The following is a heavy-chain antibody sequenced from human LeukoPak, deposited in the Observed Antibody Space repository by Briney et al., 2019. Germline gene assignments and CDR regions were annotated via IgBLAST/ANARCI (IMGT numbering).Heavy chain of an antibody. CDR2: ISHDGSNK. V-gene: IGHV3-30-3*01. CDR3: ARGGYQQLIRCFDY. J-gene: IGHJ4*02. CDR1: GFTFSSYA. Sequence: GGSLRLSCAASGFTFSSYAMHWVRQAPGKGLEWVAVISHDGSNKYYADSVKGRFTISRDNSKNTLYLQMNSLRAEDTAVYYCARGGYQQLIRCFDYWGQGTLVTVSS. D-gene: IGHD6-13*01.